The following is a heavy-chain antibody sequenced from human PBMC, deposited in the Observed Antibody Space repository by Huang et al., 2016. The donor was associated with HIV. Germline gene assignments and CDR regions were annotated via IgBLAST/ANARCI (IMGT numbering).Heavy chain of an antibody. CDR1: GISNYA. J-gene: IGHJ5*02. CDR3: ASAYYDFWSGYPNWFDT. V-gene: IGHV7-4-1*02. D-gene: IGHD3-3*01. Sequence: QVQLVQSGSELKKPGASVKVSCKFSGISNYAMNWVRQAPGQGLEWMGGINTNSGNPTYAQGFIGRFLFSLDTSVSTAYLQISSLKAEDTAVYYCASAYYDFWSGYPNWFDTWGQGTLVTVSS. CDR2: INTNSGNP.